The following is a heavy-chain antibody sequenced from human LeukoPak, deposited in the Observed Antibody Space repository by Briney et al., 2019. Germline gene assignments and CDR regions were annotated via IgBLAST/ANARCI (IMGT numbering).Heavy chain of an antibody. V-gene: IGHV3-23*01. Sequence: GGSLRLSCAASGFTFSDFGMHWVRQAPGKGLEWVSAISAGGTSTYYADSVKGRFTISRDNSKNTLYLQMNSLRAEDTAIYYCAKESASWGYNWFDPWGQGTLVTVSS. J-gene: IGHJ5*02. CDR2: ISAGGTST. CDR3: AKESASWGYNWFDP. D-gene: IGHD3-16*01. CDR1: GFTFSDFG.